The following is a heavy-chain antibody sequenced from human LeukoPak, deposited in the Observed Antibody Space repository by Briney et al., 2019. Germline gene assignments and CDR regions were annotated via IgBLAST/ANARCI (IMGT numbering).Heavy chain of an antibody. V-gene: IGHV4-39*01. D-gene: IGHD6-19*01. CDR1: GGSISSSSYY. CDR2: IYYSGST. J-gene: IGHJ5*02. Sequence: SETLSLTRTVSGGSISSSSYYWGWLRQPPGKGLEWIGSIYYSGSTYYNPSLKCRVTISVDTSKNQFSLKLSSVTAADTAVYSCARQRGRSSGYPGGWFDPWGQGTLVTVSS. CDR3: ARQRGRSSGYPGGWFDP.